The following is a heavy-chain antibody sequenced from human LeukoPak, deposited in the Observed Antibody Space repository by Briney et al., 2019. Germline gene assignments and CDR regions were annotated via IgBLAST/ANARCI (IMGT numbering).Heavy chain of an antibody. CDR3: ARDGRDSSGFYWRGGPNWFDP. CDR2: IIPIFVTV. CDR1: GGTFSSYA. J-gene: IGHJ5*02. D-gene: IGHD3-22*01. V-gene: IGHV1-69*05. Sequence: EASVKVSCKASGGTFSSYAISWVRQAPGQGLEWMGRIIPIFVTVNYAQKFQGRVTITMDESRSTAYMELSSLRSEDTAVYYCARDGRDSSGFYWRGGPNWFDPWGQGTLVTVSS.